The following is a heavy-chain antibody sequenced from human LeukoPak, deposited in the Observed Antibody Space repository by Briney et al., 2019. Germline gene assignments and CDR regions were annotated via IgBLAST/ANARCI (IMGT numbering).Heavy chain of an antibody. CDR3: ARSLPRRGSYGGIDIRKYYFDY. V-gene: IGHV4-34*01. J-gene: IGHJ4*02. D-gene: IGHD1-26*01. Sequence: PSETLSLTCAVYGGSFSGYYWSWIRQPPGKGLEWIGEINHSGSTNYNPSLKSRVTISVDTSKNQFSLKLSSVTAADTAAYYCARSLPRRGSYGGIDIRKYYFDYWGQGTLVTVSS. CDR2: INHSGST. CDR1: GGSFSGYY.